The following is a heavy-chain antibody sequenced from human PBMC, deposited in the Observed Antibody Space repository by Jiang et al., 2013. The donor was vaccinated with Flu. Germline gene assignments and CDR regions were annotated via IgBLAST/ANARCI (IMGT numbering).Heavy chain of an antibody. J-gene: IGHJ4*02. CDR1: GGTFSSYA. V-gene: IGHV1-69*06. CDR2: IIPIFGTA. CDR3: AAPGAGTRGVAFDY. D-gene: IGHD1-7*01. Sequence: SGAEVKKPGSSVKVSCKASGGTFSSYAISWVRQAPGQGLEWMGGIIPIFGTANYAQKFQGRVTITADKSTSTAYMELSSLRSEDTAVYYCAAPGAGTRGVAFDYWGQGTLVTVSS.